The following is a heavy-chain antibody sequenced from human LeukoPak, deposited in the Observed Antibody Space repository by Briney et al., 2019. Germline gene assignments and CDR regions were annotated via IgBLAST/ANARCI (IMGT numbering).Heavy chain of an antibody. CDR3: ARVAHSYGYGDFDY. V-gene: IGHV4-30-4*01. CDR2: IYYSGST. J-gene: IGHJ4*02. D-gene: IGHD5-18*01. Sequence: SETLSLTCTVSGGSISSGDYYWSWIRQPPGKGLEWIGYIYYSGSTYYNPSLKSRVTISVDTSKNQFSLKLSSVTAADTAVYYCARVAHSYGYGDFDYWGQGTLVTVSS. CDR1: GGSISSGDYY.